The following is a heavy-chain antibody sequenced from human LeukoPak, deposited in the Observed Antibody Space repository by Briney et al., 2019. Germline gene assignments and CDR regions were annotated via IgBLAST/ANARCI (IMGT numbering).Heavy chain of an antibody. J-gene: IGHJ4*02. CDR1: GGSFSGYY. CDR2: INHSGST. Sequence: SETLSLTCAVYGGSFSGYYWSWNRQPPGKGLEWIGEINHSGSTNYNPSLKSRVTISVDTSKNQFSLKLSSVTAADTAVYYCARGRWTIFGVVIDYWGQGTLVTVSS. CDR3: ARGRWTIFGVVIDY. V-gene: IGHV4-34*01. D-gene: IGHD3-3*01.